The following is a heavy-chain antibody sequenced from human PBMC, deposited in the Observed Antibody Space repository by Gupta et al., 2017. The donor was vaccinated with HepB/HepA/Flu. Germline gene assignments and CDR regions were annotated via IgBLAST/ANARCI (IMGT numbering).Heavy chain of an antibody. CDR3: ARGEWERGYSGYDYYYYYYGMDV. D-gene: IGHD5-12*01. V-gene: IGHV3-53*04. Sequence: EVQLVESGGGLVQPGGSLRLSCAASGFTVSSHYMSWVRQGPGKGLEWVSVIYSGGSTYYADSVKGRFTISRHNSKNTLYLQMNSLRAEDTAVYYCARGEWERGYSGYDYYYYYYGMDVWGQGTTVTVSS. J-gene: IGHJ6*02. CDR1: GFTVSSHY. CDR2: IYSGGST.